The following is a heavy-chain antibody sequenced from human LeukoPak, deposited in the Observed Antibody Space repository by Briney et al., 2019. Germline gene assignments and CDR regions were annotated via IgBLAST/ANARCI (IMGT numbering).Heavy chain of an antibody. J-gene: IGHJ4*02. CDR1: GGSFSGYY. D-gene: IGHD2-2*01. Sequence: PSETLSLTCAVYGGSFSGYYWSWIRQPPGKGLEWIGEINHSGSTNYNPSLKSRVTISVDTSKNQFSLKLSSVTAADTAVYYCARDCSSTSCYRAFDYWGQGTLVTVSS. CDR2: INHSGST. CDR3: ARDCSSTSCYRAFDY. V-gene: IGHV4-34*01.